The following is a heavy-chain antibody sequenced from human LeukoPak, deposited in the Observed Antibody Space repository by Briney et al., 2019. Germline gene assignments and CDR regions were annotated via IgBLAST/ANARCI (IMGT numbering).Heavy chain of an antibody. J-gene: IGHJ3*02. CDR1: GFTFSSYA. V-gene: IGHV3-23*01. D-gene: IGHD2-21*02. Sequence: GGSLRLSCAASGFTFSSYAMSWVRQAPGKGLEWVSAISGSGGSTYYADSVKGRSTISRDNSKNTLYLQMNSLRAEDTAVYYCARLSYCGGDCYWDAFDIWGQGTMVTVSS. CDR3: ARLSYCGGDCYWDAFDI. CDR2: ISGSGGST.